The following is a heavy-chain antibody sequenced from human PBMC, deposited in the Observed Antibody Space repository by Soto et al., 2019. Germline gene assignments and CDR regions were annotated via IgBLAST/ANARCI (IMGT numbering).Heavy chain of an antibody. Sequence: GGSLRLSCAASGFTVSDYYMSWIRQAPGKGLEWLSYSSNSGTYTRYADSVKGRFSISRDNAKNSLYLQTNSLRGEDSATSYCARSGDNYNVLDYWGQGTPVTVSS. V-gene: IGHV3-11*06. CDR1: GFTVSDYY. CDR3: ARSGDNYNVLDY. D-gene: IGHD3-10*02. J-gene: IGHJ4*02. CDR2: SSNSGTYT.